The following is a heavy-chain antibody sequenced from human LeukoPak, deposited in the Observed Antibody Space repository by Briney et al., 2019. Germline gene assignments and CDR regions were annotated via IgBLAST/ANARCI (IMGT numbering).Heavy chain of an antibody. CDR2: IQKHGSTK. CDR3: ATDGGSGPFYRYFRN. Sequence: GGSLRLSCAASGFRFSDYWMTWVRQAPGKGLECVANIQKHGSTKYYPDSVKGRFTVSRDNSKNSLYLQMNSLKVEDTAIYYCATDGGSGPFYRYFRNWGQGTLVTVYS. D-gene: IGHD2/OR15-2a*01. V-gene: IGHV3-7*01. CDR1: GFRFSDYW. J-gene: IGHJ1*01.